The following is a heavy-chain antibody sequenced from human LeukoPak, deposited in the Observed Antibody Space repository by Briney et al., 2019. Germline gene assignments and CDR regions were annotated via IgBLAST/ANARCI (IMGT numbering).Heavy chain of an antibody. CDR3: ARQIVGATFGSLDY. CDR1: GGTFSSYA. V-gene: IGHV1-69*04. CDR2: IIPILDIP. J-gene: IGHJ4*02. D-gene: IGHD1-26*01. Sequence: GASVKVSCKASGGTFSSYAISWARQAPGQGLEWMGRIIPILDIPNYAQKFQGRVTITADKSTSTAYMELSSLRSEDTAVYYCARQIVGATFGSLDYWGQGTLVTVSS.